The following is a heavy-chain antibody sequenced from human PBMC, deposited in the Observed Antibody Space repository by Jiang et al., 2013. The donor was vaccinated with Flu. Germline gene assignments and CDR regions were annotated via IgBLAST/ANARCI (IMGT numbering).Heavy chain of an antibody. V-gene: IGHV1-3*01. D-gene: IGHD3-10*01. Sequence: SGAEVKKPGASVKVSCKASGYTFTSYAMHWVRQAPGQRLEWMGWINAGNGNTKYSQKFQGRVTITRDTSASTAYMELSSLRSEDTAVYYCARVMVRGVIILGYWGQGTLVTVSS. CDR3: ARVMVRGVIILGY. J-gene: IGHJ4*02. CDR1: GYTFTSYA. CDR2: INAGNGNT.